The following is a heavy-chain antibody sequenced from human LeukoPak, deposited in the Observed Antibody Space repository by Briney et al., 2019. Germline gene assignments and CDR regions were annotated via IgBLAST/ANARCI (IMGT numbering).Heavy chain of an antibody. CDR3: AIEGSKSRYFDWLQT. D-gene: IGHD3-9*01. CDR2: FDPEDAET. V-gene: IGHV1-24*01. J-gene: IGHJ5*02. CDR1: GYTLTELS. Sequence: ASVKVSCKVSGYTLTELSMHWVRQGPGKGLEWMGGFDPEDAETIYAQKFQGRVTLTEDTSTDTAYMELSSLRSEDTAVYYCAIEGSKSRYFDWLQTWGQGTPVTVSS.